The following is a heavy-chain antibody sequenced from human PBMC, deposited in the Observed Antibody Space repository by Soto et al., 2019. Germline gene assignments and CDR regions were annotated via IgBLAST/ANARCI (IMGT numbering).Heavy chain of an antibody. CDR1: GGTFSSYT. J-gene: IGHJ4*02. CDR3: ARVSMSLEGDY. V-gene: IGHV1-69*02. Sequence: QVQLVQSGAEVKKPGSSVKVSCKASGGTFSSYTISWVRQAPGQGLEWMGRIIPFLGIANYAQKFQGRVTITAEKSTSTDYMELSSLRSEDTAVYYCARVSMSLEGDYWGQGTLVTVSS. CDR2: IIPFLGIA. D-gene: IGHD3-22*01.